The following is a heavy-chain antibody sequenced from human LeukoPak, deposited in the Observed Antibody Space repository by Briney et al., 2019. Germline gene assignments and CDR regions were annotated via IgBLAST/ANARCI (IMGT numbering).Heavy chain of an antibody. D-gene: IGHD1-26*01. V-gene: IGHV1-2*02. J-gene: IGHJ4*02. CDR1: GYTFTGYY. CDR3: ARGATTGDFDH. CDR2: INPNSGGT. Sequence: ASVKVSCKASGYTFTGYYMHWVRQAPGQGLEWMGWINPNSGGTNCAQKFQGRVTMTRDTSISTAYMELSRLRSDDTAVYYCARGATTGDFDHWGQETRVTVSS.